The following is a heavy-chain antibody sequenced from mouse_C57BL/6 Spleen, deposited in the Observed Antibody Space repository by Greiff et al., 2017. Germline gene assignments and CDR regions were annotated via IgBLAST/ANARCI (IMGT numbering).Heavy chain of an antibody. Sequence: EVQLVESGGGLVQPGGSLSLSCAASGFTFTDYYMSWVRQPPGKALEWLGFIRNKANGYTTAYSASVKGRFTISRDNSQSILYLQMNALRAEDSATFYCARYKGDYGSFDYWGQGTTLTVSS. V-gene: IGHV7-3*01. CDR1: GFTFTDYY. CDR3: ARYKGDYGSFDY. CDR2: IRNKANGYTT. J-gene: IGHJ2*01. D-gene: IGHD1-1*01.